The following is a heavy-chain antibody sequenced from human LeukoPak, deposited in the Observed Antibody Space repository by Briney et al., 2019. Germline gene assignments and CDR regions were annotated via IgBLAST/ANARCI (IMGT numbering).Heavy chain of an antibody. CDR2: ISAYNGNT. CDR3: AKTLYSSSYVLGDFDY. CDR1: GYTFTSYG. Sequence: ASVKVSCKASGYTFTSYGINWVRQAPGQGPEWMGWISAYNGNTKYAQNLQGRVTMTTDTSTSTAYMELRSLRSDDTAVYYCAKTLYSSSYVLGDFDYWGQGTLVTVSS. V-gene: IGHV1-18*01. D-gene: IGHD6-6*01. J-gene: IGHJ4*02.